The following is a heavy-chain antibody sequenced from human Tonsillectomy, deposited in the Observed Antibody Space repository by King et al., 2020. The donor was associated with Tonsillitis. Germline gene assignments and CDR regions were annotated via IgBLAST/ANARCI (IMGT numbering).Heavy chain of an antibody. Sequence: VQLVESGAEVKKPGASVKVSCKASGYTFTGDYMHWVRQAPGQGLEWRGWINPNSGCTNYAQKFQVWVTMTRETSISTAYMELSRLRSDDTAVYYCARDRVVSGHDAFDIWGQGTMVTVSS. V-gene: IGHV1-2*04. CDR2: INPNSGCT. J-gene: IGHJ3*02. D-gene: IGHD2-15*01. CDR1: GYTFTGDY. CDR3: ARDRVVSGHDAFDI.